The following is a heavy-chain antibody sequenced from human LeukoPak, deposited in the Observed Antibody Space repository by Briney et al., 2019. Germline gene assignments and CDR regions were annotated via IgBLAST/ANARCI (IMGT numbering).Heavy chain of an antibody. CDR1: GFTFSSYA. V-gene: IGHV3-23*01. Sequence: GRSLRLSCAASGFTFSSYAMSWVRQAPGKGLEWVSAISGSGGSTYYADSVKGRFTISRDNSKNTLYLQMNSLRAEDTAVYYCAKDGSSSWYKEGYFDYWGQGTLVTVSS. CDR3: AKDGSSSWYKEGYFDY. D-gene: IGHD6-13*01. J-gene: IGHJ4*02. CDR2: ISGSGGST.